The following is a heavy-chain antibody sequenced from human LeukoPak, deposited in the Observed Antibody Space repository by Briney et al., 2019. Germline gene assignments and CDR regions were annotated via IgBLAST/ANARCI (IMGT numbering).Heavy chain of an antibody. D-gene: IGHD3-22*01. J-gene: IGHJ6*03. V-gene: IGHV4-34*01. CDR2: INHSGST. CDR3: ARGRGYKGPDYYYRYYMDV. Sequence: LETLSLTCAVYGGSFSGYYWSWIRQPPGKGLEWIGEINHSGSTNYNPSLKSRVTISVDTSKNQFSLKLSSVTAADTAVYYCARGRGYKGPDYYYRYYMDVWGKGTTVTVSS. CDR1: GGSFSGYY.